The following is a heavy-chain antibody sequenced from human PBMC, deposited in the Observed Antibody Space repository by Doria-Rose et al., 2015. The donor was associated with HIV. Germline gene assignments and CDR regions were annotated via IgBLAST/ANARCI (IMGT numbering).Heavy chain of an antibody. Sequence: SGPVLVKPTETLTLTCTVSGVSLSSPGMGVSWIRQPPGKALEWLANIFSDDERSYKTSLKSRLTISRCTSKSQVVLTMTDVDPVDTATYYCARIKSSRWYRKYYFDFWGQGTLVIVSA. J-gene: IGHJ4*02. CDR2: IFSDDER. CDR3: ARIKSSRWYRKYYFDF. V-gene: IGHV2-26*01. CDR1: GVSLSSPGMG. D-gene: IGHD6-13*01.